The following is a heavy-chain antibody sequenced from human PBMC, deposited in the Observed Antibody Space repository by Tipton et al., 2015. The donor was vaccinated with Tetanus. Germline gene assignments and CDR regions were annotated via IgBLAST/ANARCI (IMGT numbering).Heavy chain of an antibody. CDR2: ISYSGST. D-gene: IGHD2-8*01. J-gene: IGHJ4*02. Sequence: TLSLTCTVSGGSVRSGSYYWNWIRQPPGKGLEWIGYISYSGSTNSNYSLKSRITISQDTAKNQFSLKLTSVTAADTAVYYCARLAWRPDRSMLTVPRYFDKWGQGTLVAVSS. V-gene: IGHV4-61*01. CDR1: GGSVRSGSYY. CDR3: ARLAWRPDRSMLTVPRYFDK.